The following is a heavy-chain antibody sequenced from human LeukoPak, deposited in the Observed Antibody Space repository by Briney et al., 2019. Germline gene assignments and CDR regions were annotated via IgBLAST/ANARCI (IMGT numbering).Heavy chain of an antibody. CDR1: GDSVSSNSAA. Sequence: SQTLSLTCAISGDSVSSNSAAWNWIRPSPSRGLEWLGRTYYRSKWYSDYAVSVKSRITINPDTSKNQTSLQLNSVSPEDTAVYYCARDLAAALDYWGQGTLVTVSS. D-gene: IGHD6-13*01. V-gene: IGHV6-1*01. CDR3: ARDLAAALDY. J-gene: IGHJ4*02. CDR2: TYYRSKWYS.